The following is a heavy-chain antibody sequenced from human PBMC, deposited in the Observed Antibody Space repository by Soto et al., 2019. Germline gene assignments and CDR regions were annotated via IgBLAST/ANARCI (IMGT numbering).Heavy chain of an antibody. CDR2: ISGTGDAT. V-gene: IGHV3-23*01. CDR3: AKGDAFWSGHSKNYIDN. CDR1: GFTFSDFA. J-gene: IGHJ4*02. Sequence: EVNLLESGGGLVQPGGSRRLSCAASGFTFSDFAMAWVRQAPGQGLEWVSLISGTGDATRYADSAKGRFTIFRDNSRSTLFLQMTSLRVEDTAVFYCAKGDAFWSGHSKNYIDNWGQGTLVTVSS. D-gene: IGHD3-3*01.